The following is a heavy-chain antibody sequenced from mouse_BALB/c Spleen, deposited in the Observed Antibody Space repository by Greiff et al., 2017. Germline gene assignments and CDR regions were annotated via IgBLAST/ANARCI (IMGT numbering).Heavy chain of an antibody. CDR2: ISSGSSTI. Sequence: EVKLVESGGGLVQPGGSRKLSCAASGFTFSSFGMHWVRQAPEKGLEWVAYISSGSSTIYYADTVKGRFTISRDNPKNTLFLQMTSLRSEDTAMYYCARSGYDGYYFDYWGQGTTLTVSS. V-gene: IGHV5-17*02. CDR3: ARSGYDGYYFDY. CDR1: GFTFSSFG. D-gene: IGHD2-2*01. J-gene: IGHJ2*01.